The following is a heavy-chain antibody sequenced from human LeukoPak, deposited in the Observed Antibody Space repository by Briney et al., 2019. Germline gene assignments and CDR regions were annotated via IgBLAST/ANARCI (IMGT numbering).Heavy chain of an antibody. Sequence: PSETLSLTCSVSGSSMNSYYWSWIRQSPGKGLEWIGYIYYSGSTNYNPSLKSRVTISVDTSKNQFSLKLSSVTAADTAVYYCARHVWLQPFDYWGQGTLVTVSS. J-gene: IGHJ4*02. CDR3: ARHVWLQPFDY. CDR1: GSSMNSYY. D-gene: IGHD3-9*01. CDR2: IYYSGST. V-gene: IGHV4-59*08.